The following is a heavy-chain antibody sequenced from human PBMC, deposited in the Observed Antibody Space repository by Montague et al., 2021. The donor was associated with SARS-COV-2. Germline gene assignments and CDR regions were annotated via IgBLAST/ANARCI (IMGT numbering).Heavy chain of an antibody. Sequence: SETLSLTCAVYGGSFSDYHWTWIRQSPGEGLEWIGQINYGGSTXYNPSLKSRVTISIGTSKNQFSLKLTSVTAADTAVYYRARGAPGYWGQGTLVTVSS. J-gene: IGHJ4*02. CDR1: GGSFSDYH. CDR2: INYGGST. CDR3: ARGAPGY. V-gene: IGHV4-34*01. D-gene: IGHD1-1*01.